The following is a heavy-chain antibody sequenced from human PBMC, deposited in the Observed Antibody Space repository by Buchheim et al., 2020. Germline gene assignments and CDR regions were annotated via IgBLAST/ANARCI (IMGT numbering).Heavy chain of an antibody. Sequence: EVQLVASGGALVQPGGSLRLSCVASGFTLSSYSMKWVRQAPGKGLEWVSYISSSGSTIYYADSVKGRFTISKDNAKNSLYLQMNSLRAEDTAVYYCARTAYYDFWSGYYGAFDIWGQGT. V-gene: IGHV3-48*04. D-gene: IGHD3-3*01. J-gene: IGHJ3*02. CDR3: ARTAYYDFWSGYYGAFDI. CDR1: GFTLSSYS. CDR2: ISSSGSTI.